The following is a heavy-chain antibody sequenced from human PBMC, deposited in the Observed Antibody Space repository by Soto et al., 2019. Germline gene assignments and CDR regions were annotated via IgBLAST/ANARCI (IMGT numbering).Heavy chain of an antibody. CDR2: ISYDGSNK. J-gene: IGHJ4*02. CDR3: AKEEETGYFDY. V-gene: IGHV3-30*18. D-gene: IGHD3-10*01. CDR1: GFTFSSYG. Sequence: GGSLRLSCAASGFTFSSYGMHWVRQAPGKGLEWVAVISYDGSNKYYADSVKGRFTISRDNSKNTLYLQMNSLRAEDTAVYYCAKEEETGYFDYWGQGVPVTVSS.